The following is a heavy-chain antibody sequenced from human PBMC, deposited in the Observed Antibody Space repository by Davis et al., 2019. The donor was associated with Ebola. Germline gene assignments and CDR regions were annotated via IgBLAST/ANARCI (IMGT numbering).Heavy chain of an antibody. D-gene: IGHD1-26*01. CDR3: ASVVVGATIH. CDR2: ISSGASTI. V-gene: IGHV3-48*04. J-gene: IGHJ4*02. Sequence: GESLKIFCAASGFTFSSYSMNWVRQAPGKGLEWVSYISSGASTIYYADSVKGRFTISRDNAKNSLYLQMNSLRAEDTAVYYCASVVVGATIHWGQGTLVTVSS. CDR1: GFTFSSYS.